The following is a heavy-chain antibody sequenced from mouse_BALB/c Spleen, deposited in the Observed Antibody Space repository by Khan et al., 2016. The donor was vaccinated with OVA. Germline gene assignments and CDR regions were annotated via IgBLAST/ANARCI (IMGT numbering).Heavy chain of an antibody. D-gene: IGHD1-1*01. CDR1: GYSITSDYA. Sequence: EVQLPESGPGLVKPSQSLSLTCTVTGYSITSDYAWNWIRQFPGNKLEWMAYISYSGSTRSNPSLNSRISITRDTSKNQFFLQLNSGTTEDTATYYCARRYYYGQWYFDVWGAGTTVTVSS. CDR2: ISYSGST. J-gene: IGHJ1*01. CDR3: ARRYYYGQWYFDV. V-gene: IGHV3-2*02.